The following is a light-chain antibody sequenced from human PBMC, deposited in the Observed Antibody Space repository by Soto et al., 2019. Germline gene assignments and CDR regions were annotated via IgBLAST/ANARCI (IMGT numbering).Light chain of an antibody. V-gene: IGKV3-15*01. CDR3: QQYNNWPSWT. Sequence: EILVTQSPAALSLSPGEVSTLSCRSSQSIGSNLAWYQQKPGQAPRLLIYRASTTATGIPARFSGSGSGTEFTLTISNLQSEDFAVYYCQQYNNWPSWTFGQGTKVDIK. J-gene: IGKJ1*01. CDR1: QSIGSN. CDR2: RAS.